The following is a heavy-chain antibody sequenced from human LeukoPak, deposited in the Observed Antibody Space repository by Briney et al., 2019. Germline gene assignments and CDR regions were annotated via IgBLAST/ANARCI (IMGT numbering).Heavy chain of an antibody. CDR1: GFTFSSYG. CDR2: ISYDGSNK. V-gene: IGHV3-30*18. D-gene: IGHD3-10*01. Sequence: QAGGSLRLSCAASGFTFSSYGMHWVRQAPGKGLEWVAVISYDGSNKYYADSVKGRFTISRDNSKNTLYLQMNSLRAEDTAVYYCAKVLYGSGSYSYWGQGTLVTVSS. CDR3: AKVLYGSGSYSY. J-gene: IGHJ4*02.